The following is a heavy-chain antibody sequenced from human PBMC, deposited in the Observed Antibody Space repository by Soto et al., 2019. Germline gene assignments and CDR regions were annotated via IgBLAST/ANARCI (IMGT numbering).Heavy chain of an antibody. CDR2: INHSGST. CDR1: GGSFSGYY. CDR3: ARWNFWCGSSGFDY. J-gene: IGHJ4*02. Sequence: SETLSLTCAVYGGSFSGYYWSWIRQPPGKGLEWIGEINHSGSTNYNPSLKSRVTISVDTSKNQFSLKLSSVTAADTAVYYCARWNFWCGSSGFDYWGQGTLVTVSS. V-gene: IGHV4-34*01. D-gene: IGHD3-3*01.